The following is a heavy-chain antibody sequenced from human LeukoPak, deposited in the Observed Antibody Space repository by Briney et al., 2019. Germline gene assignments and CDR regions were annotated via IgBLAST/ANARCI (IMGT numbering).Heavy chain of an antibody. D-gene: IGHD2-2*01. V-gene: IGHV3-11*05. CDR2: ISSSSSYT. CDR1: GFTLSDYY. J-gene: IGHJ4*02. Sequence: GGSLTLSCAASGFTLSDYYMSCIRHAPGEGREWVSYISSSSSYTNYADSVKGRFTISRDNAKNALYLQMNSLRAEDTAVYYCARGDYSSSVPDYWGQGTLVTVSS. CDR3: ARGDYSSSVPDY.